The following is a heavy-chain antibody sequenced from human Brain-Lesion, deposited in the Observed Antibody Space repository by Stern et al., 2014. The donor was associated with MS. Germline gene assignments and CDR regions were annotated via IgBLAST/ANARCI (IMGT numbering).Heavy chain of an antibody. CDR2: IYHSGSS. J-gene: IGHJ3*01. D-gene: IGHD3-22*01. CDR3: ARGDHRNSYDSSGYYYFVFDV. Sequence: QVQLVESGSGLVKPSQTLSLTCAVSDDSLNSVVYSWSWIRQPPGKGLEWIGSIYHSGSSYFHPSLKSRVTISVDRSKNQFSLKLSSVTAADTAVYYCARGDHRNSYDSSGYYYFVFDVWGQGTMVTVSS. CDR1: DDSLNSVVYS. V-gene: IGHV4-30-2*01.